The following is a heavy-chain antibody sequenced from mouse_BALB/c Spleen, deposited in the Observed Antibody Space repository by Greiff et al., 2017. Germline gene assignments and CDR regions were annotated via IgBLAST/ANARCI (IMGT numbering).Heavy chain of an antibody. CDR2: ISSGGSYT. J-gene: IGHJ4*01. CDR1: GFTFSSYG. V-gene: IGHV5-6*01. Sequence: DVHLVESGGDLVKPGGSLKLSCAASGFTFSSYGMSWVRQTPDKRLEWVATISSGGSYTYYPDSVKGRFTISRDNAKNTLYLQMSSLKSEDTAMYYCARQRRSGDGYYAMDYWGQGTSVTVSS. CDR3: ARQRRSGDGYYAMDY.